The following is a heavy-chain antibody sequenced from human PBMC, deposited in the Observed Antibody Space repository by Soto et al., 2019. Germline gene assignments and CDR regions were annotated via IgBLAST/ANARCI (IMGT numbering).Heavy chain of an antibody. D-gene: IGHD6-19*01. CDR3: ARVSEAEQRAGDAFDI. Sequence: ASSKVPWKTSGYPLASNCIIWVRQDPVLGLEWMGWISAYNGNTNYAQKLQGRVTMTTDTSTSTAYMELRSLRSDDTAVYYCARVSEAEQRAGDAFDIWGQGTMVTVSS. V-gene: IGHV1-18*01. J-gene: IGHJ3*02. CDR2: ISAYNGNT. CDR1: GYPLASNC.